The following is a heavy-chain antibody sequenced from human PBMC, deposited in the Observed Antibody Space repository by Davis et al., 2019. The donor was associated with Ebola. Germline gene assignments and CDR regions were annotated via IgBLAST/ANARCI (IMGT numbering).Heavy chain of an antibody. CDR1: GFTFSDYY. CDR2: ISSSSSYT. J-gene: IGHJ4*02. CDR3: AKGYDILTGPFDY. D-gene: IGHD3-9*01. V-gene: IGHV3-11*05. Sequence: GESLKISCAASGFTFSDYYMSWIRQAPGKGLEWVSYISSSSSYTNYADSVKGRFTISRDNAKNSLYLQMNSLRAEDTALYYCAKGYDILTGPFDYWGQGTLVTVSS.